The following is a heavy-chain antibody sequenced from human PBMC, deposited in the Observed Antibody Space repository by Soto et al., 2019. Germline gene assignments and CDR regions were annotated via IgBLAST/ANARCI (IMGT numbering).Heavy chain of an antibody. J-gene: IGHJ4*02. Sequence: QITLKESGPTLVKPTQTLTLTCTFSGFSLTTSEEAVGWIRQPPGKALEWLALIYWSDEIHYSPSMNSRLTVSKDTSKNKVILTVTNMDPVDTATYYCAHRKGGTFDYCGPGALVTVSS. D-gene: IGHD1-26*01. V-gene: IGHV2-5*01. CDR2: IYWSDEI. CDR3: AHRKGGTFDY. CDR1: GFSLTTSEEA.